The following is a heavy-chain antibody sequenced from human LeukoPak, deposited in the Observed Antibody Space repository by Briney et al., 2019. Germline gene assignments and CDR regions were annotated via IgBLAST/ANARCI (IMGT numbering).Heavy chain of an antibody. CDR2: IRYDGSNK. V-gene: IGHV3-30*02. CDR3: ARRDYYDSSGYYHGFDY. CDR1: GFSFSSYG. D-gene: IGHD3-22*01. Sequence: GGSLRLSCAASGFSFSSYGMHWVRQAPGKGLEWASFIRYDGSNKYYADSVKGRFTISRDNSKNTLYLQMNSLRAEDTAVYYCARRDYYDSSGYYHGFDYWGQGTLVNVSS. J-gene: IGHJ4*02.